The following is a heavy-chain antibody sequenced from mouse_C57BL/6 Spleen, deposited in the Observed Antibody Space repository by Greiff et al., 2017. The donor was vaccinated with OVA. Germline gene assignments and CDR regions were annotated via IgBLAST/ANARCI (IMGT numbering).Heavy chain of an antibody. D-gene: IGHD2-2*01. Sequence: QVQLQQSGAELVRPGASVTLSCKASGYTFTDYEMHWVKQTPVHGLEWIGAIDPETGGTAYNQKFKGKAILTADKSSSTAYMELRSLASEDSAVYYCTREGLRRVSWFAYWGQGTLVTVSA. V-gene: IGHV1-15*01. CDR1: GYTFTDYE. CDR2: IDPETGGT. CDR3: TREGLRRVSWFAY. J-gene: IGHJ3*01.